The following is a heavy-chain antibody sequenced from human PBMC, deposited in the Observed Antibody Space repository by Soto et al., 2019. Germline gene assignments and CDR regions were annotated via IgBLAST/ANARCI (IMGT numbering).Heavy chain of an antibody. J-gene: IGHJ6*02. CDR1: GFSFSSYG. Sequence: QVQLVESGGGLVKPGGSLRLSCAASGFSFSSYGMHWVRQAPGKGLEWVAVISYDGSNKYYADSVKGRFTISRDNSKNTLYLQMNSLRAEDTAVYYCAKGAGSGRYYYYYGMDVWGQGPTVTVSS. V-gene: IGHV3-30*18. D-gene: IGHD3-10*01. CDR3: AKGAGSGRYYYYYGMDV. CDR2: ISYDGSNK.